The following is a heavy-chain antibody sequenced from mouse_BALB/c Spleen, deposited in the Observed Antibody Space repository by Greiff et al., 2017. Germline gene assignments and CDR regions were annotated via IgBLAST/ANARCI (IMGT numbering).Heavy chain of an antibody. J-gene: IGHJ3*01. CDR2: ISSGSSTI. CDR3: ARYSSGRGAWFAY. Sequence: EVQLVESGGGLVQPGGSRKLSCAASGFTFSSFGMHWVRQAPEKGLEWVAYISSGSSTIYYADTVKGRFTISRDNPKNTLFLQMTSLRSEDTAMYYCARYSSGRGAWFAYWGQGTLVTVSA. V-gene: IGHV5-17*02. D-gene: IGHD3-1*01. CDR1: GFTFSSFG.